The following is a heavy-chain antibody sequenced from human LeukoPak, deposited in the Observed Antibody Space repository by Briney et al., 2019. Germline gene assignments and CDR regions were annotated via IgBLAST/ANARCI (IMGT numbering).Heavy chain of an antibody. Sequence: PGGSLRLSCAASGFTVSNNYMNWVRQAPGKGLEWVSVIYSGGGTNYADSVKGRFTISRDDSKNTLYLQMNSLRAEDTAVYYCIYGYTLDFWGQGTLVTVSS. D-gene: IGHD5-18*01. J-gene: IGHJ4*02. V-gene: IGHV3-53*01. CDR1: GFTVSNNY. CDR2: IYSGGGT. CDR3: IYGYTLDF.